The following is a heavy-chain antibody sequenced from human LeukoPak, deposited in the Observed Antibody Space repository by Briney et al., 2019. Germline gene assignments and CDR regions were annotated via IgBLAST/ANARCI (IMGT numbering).Heavy chain of an antibody. D-gene: IGHD4-23*01. V-gene: IGHV1-2*02. Sequence: ASVKVSCKASGYTFTGYSIYWVRQTPGQKLEWMGWINPKTGTANSAQKFQGRVTMTRDTSISTVYMEVRSLRSEDTAVYYCARDNSVEDTAWWFDPWGQGTLVTVSS. CDR3: ARDNSVEDTAWWFDP. CDR2: INPKTGTA. J-gene: IGHJ5*02. CDR1: GYTFTGYS.